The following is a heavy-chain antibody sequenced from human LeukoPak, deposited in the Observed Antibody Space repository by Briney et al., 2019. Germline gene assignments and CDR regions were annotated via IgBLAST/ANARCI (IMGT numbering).Heavy chain of an antibody. D-gene: IGHD3-22*01. CDR2: INWDDQK. CDR3: AHRRDSSGYQYRYWFAP. Sequence: SGPTLVNPTQTLTLTCIFSGFSLTTSGVGVGWIRQPPGKALEWLALINWDDQKVYSPSVQSRLSITKDTSKNQVVVTLTNVDPVDTATYYCAHRRDSSGYQYRYWFAPWGQGTLVTVSS. V-gene: IGHV2-5*02. J-gene: IGHJ5*02. CDR1: GFSLTTSGVG.